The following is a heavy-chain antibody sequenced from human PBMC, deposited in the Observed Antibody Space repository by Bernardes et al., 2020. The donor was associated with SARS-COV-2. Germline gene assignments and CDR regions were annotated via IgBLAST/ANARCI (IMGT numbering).Heavy chain of an antibody. CDR3: AREIGTAGGY. J-gene: IGHJ4*02. D-gene: IGHD1-7*01. CDR1: GFTFSSSC. CDR2: IKSDGSTT. V-gene: IGHV3-74*01. Sequence: GGSLRLSCAASGFTFSSSCMHWVRQAPGRGLVWVSRIKSDGSTTNYADSVKGRFTISRDNAKNTLYLQMNSLRAEDTAVYYCAREIGTAGGYWGQGALVTVSS.